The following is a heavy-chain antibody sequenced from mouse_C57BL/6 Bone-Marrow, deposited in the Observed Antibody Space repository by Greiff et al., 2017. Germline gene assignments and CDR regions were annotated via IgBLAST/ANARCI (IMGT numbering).Heavy chain of an antibody. J-gene: IGHJ3*01. V-gene: IGHV1-59*01. CDR1: GYTFTSYW. CDR2: IDPSDSYT. Sequence: QVQLQQPGAELVRPGTSVKLSCKASGYTFTSYWMHWVKQRPGQGLEWIGVIDPSDSYTKYNQKFKGKATLTVDTSSSTAYMQLSSLTSEDSAVYYCARYGGFAYWGQGTLVTVSA. D-gene: IGHD1-1*01. CDR3: ARYGGFAY.